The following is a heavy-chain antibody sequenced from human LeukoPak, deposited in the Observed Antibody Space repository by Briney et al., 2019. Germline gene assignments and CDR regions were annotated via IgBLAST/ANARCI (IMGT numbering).Heavy chain of an antibody. CDR3: VRTNPWDLTYYFDY. CDR2: IYYSGDT. V-gene: IGHV4-39*07. Sequence: PSETLSLTCTVSGASISSGNYYWGWIRQPPGKGLEWLGSIYYSGDTYNNPPLKSRVTISVDTAKSQFSLRLTSMTAADTAVYYCVRTNPWDLTYYFDYWGQGTLVTVSS. D-gene: IGHD1-14*01. CDR1: GASISSGNYY. J-gene: IGHJ4*02.